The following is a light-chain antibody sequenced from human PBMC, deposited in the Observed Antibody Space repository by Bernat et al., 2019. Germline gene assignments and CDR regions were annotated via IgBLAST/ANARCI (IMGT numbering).Light chain of an antibody. V-gene: IGLV1-47*01. J-gene: IGLJ2*01. Sequence: QSVLTQPPSASGTPGQRVTISCSGSTSNIGSNSVFWYQQFPGTAPKLLFYRDNQRPSGVPDRFSGSKSGTSAPLAISGLRSEDEADYYCSAWDHSLTCVLFGGGTKLTVL. CDR2: RDN. CDR3: SAWDHSLTCVL. CDR1: TSNIGSNS.